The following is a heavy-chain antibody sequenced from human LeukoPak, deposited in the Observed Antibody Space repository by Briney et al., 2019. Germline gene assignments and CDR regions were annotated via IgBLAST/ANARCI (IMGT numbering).Heavy chain of an antibody. CDR3: ARGVYIAAAQYGY. V-gene: IGHV4-59*01. CDR2: IYYSGTT. Sequence: SETLSLTCTVSGGSISSYYWSWIRQPPGKGLEWIGYIYYSGTTNYNPSLKSRVTISVDTSKNQFSLKLSSVTAADTAVYYCARGVYIAAAQYGYWGQGILVTVSS. D-gene: IGHD6-13*01. J-gene: IGHJ4*02. CDR1: GGSISSYY.